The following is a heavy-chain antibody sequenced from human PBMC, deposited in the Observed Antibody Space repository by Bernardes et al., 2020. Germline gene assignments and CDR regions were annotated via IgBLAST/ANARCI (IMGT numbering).Heavy chain of an antibody. D-gene: IGHD5-12*01. Sequence: ASVKVSCKASGYTFTSYDINWVRQATGQGLEWMGWMNPNSGNTGYAQKFQGRVTMTRNTSISTAYMELSSLRSEDTAVYYCAREVATIKNWFDPWGQGTLVTVSS. CDR1: GYTFTSYD. V-gene: IGHV1-8*01. CDR2: MNPNSGNT. J-gene: IGHJ5*02. CDR3: AREVATIKNWFDP.